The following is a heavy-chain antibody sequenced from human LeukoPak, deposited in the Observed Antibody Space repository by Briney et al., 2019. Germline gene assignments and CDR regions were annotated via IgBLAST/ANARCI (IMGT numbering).Heavy chain of an antibody. V-gene: IGHV4-61*09. J-gene: IGHJ4*02. CDR1: GGSISSSSYY. CDR3: ARSPIVGATLIDY. D-gene: IGHD1-26*01. Sequence: SETLSLTCTVSGGSISSSSYYWSWIRQPAGKGLEWIGHIYTSGSTNYNPSLKSRVTISVDTSKNQFSLKLSSATAADTAVYYCARSPIVGATLIDYWGQGTLVTVSS. CDR2: IYTSGST.